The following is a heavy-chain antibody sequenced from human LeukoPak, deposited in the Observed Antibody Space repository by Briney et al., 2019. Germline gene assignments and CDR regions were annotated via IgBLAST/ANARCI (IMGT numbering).Heavy chain of an antibody. J-gene: IGHJ4*02. CDR2: IYPRDSDT. D-gene: IGHD1-1*01. CDR1: GYSFNTYW. Sequence: KDGESLKISCKASGYSFNTYWIGWVRQMPGKGLEWMGIIYPRDSDTRYSPSFQGQVTISADKSISTAYLQWSSLRASDTAIYYCARHTTGDYWGQGTLVTVSS. CDR3: ARHTTGDY. V-gene: IGHV5-51*01.